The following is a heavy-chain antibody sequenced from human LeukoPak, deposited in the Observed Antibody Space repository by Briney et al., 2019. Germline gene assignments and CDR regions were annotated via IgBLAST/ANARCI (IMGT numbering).Heavy chain of an antibody. V-gene: IGHV3-21*01. D-gene: IGHD2-2*02. J-gene: IGHJ4*02. Sequence: GGSLRLSCAASGFTFSSYSMNWVRQAPGKGLEWVSSISSSSSYIYYADSVKGRFTISRDNAKNSLNLQMNSLRAEDTAVYYCASMSYCSSTSCYTEVDFDYWGQGTLVTVSS. CDR1: GFTFSSYS. CDR2: ISSSSSYI. CDR3: ASMSYCSSTSCYTEVDFDY.